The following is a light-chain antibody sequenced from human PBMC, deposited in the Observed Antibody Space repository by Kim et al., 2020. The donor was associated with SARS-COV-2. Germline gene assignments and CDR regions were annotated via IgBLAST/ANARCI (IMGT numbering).Light chain of an antibody. Sequence: SVSPGQTASLTCSGDRLGDKYACWYQQKPGQSPVLVIYQDIKRPSGIPERFSGSNSGNTATLTISGTQAMDEADYYCQAWDSNTGVFGGGTQLTVL. J-gene: IGLJ2*01. CDR1: RLGDKY. CDR2: QDI. V-gene: IGLV3-1*01. CDR3: QAWDSNTGV.